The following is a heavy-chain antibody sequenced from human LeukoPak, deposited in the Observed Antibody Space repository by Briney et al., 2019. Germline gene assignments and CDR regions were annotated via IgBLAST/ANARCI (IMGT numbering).Heavy chain of an antibody. CDR2: ISAYNGNT. Sequence: AASVKVSCKASGYTFTSYGISWVRQAPGQGLEWMGWISAYNGNTNYAQKLQGRVTMTTDTSTSTAYMELRSLRSDDTAVYYCAGDRGRGYGGNAGYWGQGTLVTVSS. CDR3: AGDRGRGYGGNAGY. CDR1: GYTFTSYG. V-gene: IGHV1-18*01. J-gene: IGHJ4*02. D-gene: IGHD4-23*01.